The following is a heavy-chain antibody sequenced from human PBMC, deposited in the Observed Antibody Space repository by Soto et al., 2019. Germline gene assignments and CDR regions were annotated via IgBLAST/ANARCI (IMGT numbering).Heavy chain of an antibody. J-gene: IGHJ4*02. CDR3: AKDREHCLRSRHFDY. V-gene: IGHV3-23*01. CDR2: ISGSGGST. D-gene: IGHD5-12*01. Sequence: PGGSLRLSCAASGFTFSSYAMSWVRQAPGKGLEWVSAISGSGGSTYYADSVKGRFTISRDNSKNTLYLQMNSLRAEDTAVYYCAKDREHCLRSRHFDYCGQETLLPISS. CDR1: GFTFSSYA.